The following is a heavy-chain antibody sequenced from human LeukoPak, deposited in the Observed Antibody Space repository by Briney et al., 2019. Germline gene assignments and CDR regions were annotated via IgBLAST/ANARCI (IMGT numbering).Heavy chain of an antibody. CDR3: ARDPPSHYGSGSSDY. J-gene: IGHJ4*02. CDR1: GYTFTSYG. D-gene: IGHD3-10*01. Sequence: ASVKVSCKASGYTFTSYGISWVRQAPGQGLEWMGWISAYNVDTNYAQKLQDRVTMTTDTSTSTAYMELRSLRADDTALYYCARDPPSHYGSGSSDYWGQGTLVTVSS. CDR2: ISAYNVDT. V-gene: IGHV1-18*01.